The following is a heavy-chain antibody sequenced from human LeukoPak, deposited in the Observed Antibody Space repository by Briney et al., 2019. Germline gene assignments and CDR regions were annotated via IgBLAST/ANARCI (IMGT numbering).Heavy chain of an antibody. CDR2: IYYSGST. J-gene: IGHJ3*02. CDR3: ARDIPARYYYDSSGSSTDAFDI. Sequence: GSLRLSCAASGFTFSSYAMSWIRQPPGKGLERIGYIYYSGSTNYNPSLKSRVTISVDTSKNQFSLKLSSVTAADTAVYYCARDIPARYYYDSSGSSTDAFDIWGQGTMVTVS. D-gene: IGHD3-22*01. V-gene: IGHV4-59*01. CDR1: GFTFSSYA.